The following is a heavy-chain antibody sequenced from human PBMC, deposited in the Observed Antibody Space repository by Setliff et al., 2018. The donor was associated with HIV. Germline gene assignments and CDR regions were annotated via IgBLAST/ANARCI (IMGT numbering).Heavy chain of an antibody. CDR1: GGSFSNYF. V-gene: IGHV4-34*01. D-gene: IGHD4-4*01. J-gene: IGHJ5*02. CDR3: ARFSNTLNWFDP. CDR2: FRLSGGT. Sequence: SETLSLTCGVFGGSFSNYFWTWMRQPPGKGLEWIGEFRLSGGTNYNYNPSLETRVTISVDTSKNQFSLKLNSVTAADTAVYYCARFSNTLNWFDPWGQGTLVTVSS.